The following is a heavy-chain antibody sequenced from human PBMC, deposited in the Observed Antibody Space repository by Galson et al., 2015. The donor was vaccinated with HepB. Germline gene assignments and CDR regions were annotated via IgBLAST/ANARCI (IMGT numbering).Heavy chain of an antibody. Sequence: SVKVSCKASGYTFTGYHMHWVRQAPGQELEWMGWINPNSGGTNYAQKFQGRVTMTRDTSISTAYMELSRLRSDDTAVYYCARSSSWYGVYFDYWGQGTLVTVSS. CDR2: INPNSGGT. D-gene: IGHD6-13*01. V-gene: IGHV1-2*02. CDR3: ARSSSWYGVYFDY. J-gene: IGHJ4*02. CDR1: GYTFTGYH.